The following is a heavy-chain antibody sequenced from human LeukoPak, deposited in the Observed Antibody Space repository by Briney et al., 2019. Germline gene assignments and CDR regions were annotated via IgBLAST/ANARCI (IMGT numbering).Heavy chain of an antibody. V-gene: IGHV4-59*01. CDR1: GGSISNYY. CDR3: ARVRPRSYYGSGNYYRMHYYYMDV. D-gene: IGHD3-10*01. J-gene: IGHJ6*03. Sequence: PSETLSLTCTVSGGSISNYYWSWIRQPPGKGLEWIGYIYDSGYTKYNPSLKSRVSISIETSKNQFSLKLSSVTAADTAVYYCARVRPRSYYGSGNYYRMHYYYMDVWGKGATVIMSS. CDR2: IYDSGYT.